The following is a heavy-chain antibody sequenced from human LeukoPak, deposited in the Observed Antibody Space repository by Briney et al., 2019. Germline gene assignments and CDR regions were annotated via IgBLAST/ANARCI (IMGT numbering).Heavy chain of an antibody. CDR1: GYTFTGYY. CDR3: ARGSEWFDY. Sequence: ASVKVSCKASGYTFTGYYMHWVRQAPGQGLEWMGWINPNSGGTNYAQKFQGRVTMTRDMSTSTVYMELSSLRSEDTAVYYCARGSEWFDYWGQGTLVTVSS. V-gene: IGHV1-2*02. D-gene: IGHD3-3*01. CDR2: INPNSGGT. J-gene: IGHJ4*02.